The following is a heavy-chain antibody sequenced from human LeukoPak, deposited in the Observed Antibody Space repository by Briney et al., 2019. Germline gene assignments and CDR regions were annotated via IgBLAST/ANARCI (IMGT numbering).Heavy chain of an antibody. CDR1: GFTFSSYG. CDR2: IWYDGSNK. D-gene: IGHD3-9*01. Sequence: PGRSLRLSCAASGFTFSSYGMHWVRQAPGKGLEWVAVIWYDGSNKYYADSVKGRFTISRDNSKNTLYLQMNSLRAEDTAVYYYAREAVSDILTGYYPYYYYGMDVWGQGTTVTVSS. J-gene: IGHJ6*02. V-gene: IGHV3-33*01. CDR3: AREAVSDILTGYYPYYYYGMDV.